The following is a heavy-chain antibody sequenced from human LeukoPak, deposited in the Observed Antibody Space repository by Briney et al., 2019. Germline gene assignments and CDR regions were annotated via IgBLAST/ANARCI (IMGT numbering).Heavy chain of an antibody. Sequence: GGDLVKPGGSLRLSCAASGCSFSDAWMRWVRQAPGKGLEWVSSITSRSSYIYYADSVKGRFTISRDNAKNSLYLQMNSLRAEDTAVYYCARDPYSGSYGNYYYYFMDVWGKGTTVTISS. V-gene: IGHV3-21*01. CDR2: ITSRSSYI. D-gene: IGHD1-26*01. J-gene: IGHJ6*03. CDR1: GCSFSDAW. CDR3: ARDPYSGSYGNYYYYFMDV.